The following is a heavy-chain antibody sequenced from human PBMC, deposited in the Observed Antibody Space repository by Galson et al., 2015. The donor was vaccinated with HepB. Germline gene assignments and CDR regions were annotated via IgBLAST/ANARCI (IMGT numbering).Heavy chain of an antibody. CDR1: GFTFSSYG. Sequence: SLRLSCAASGFTFSSYGMHWVRQAPGKGLEWVAVISYDGSNKYYADSVKGRFTISRDNSKNTLYLRMNSLRAEDTAVYYCAKDHCSSTSCYTPYYYYYGMDVWGQGTTVTVSS. D-gene: IGHD2-2*02. CDR2: ISYDGSNK. V-gene: IGHV3-30*18. J-gene: IGHJ6*02. CDR3: AKDHCSSTSCYTPYYYYYGMDV.